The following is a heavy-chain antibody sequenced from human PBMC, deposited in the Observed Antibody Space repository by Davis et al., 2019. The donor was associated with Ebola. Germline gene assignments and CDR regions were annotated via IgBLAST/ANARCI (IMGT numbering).Heavy chain of an antibody. D-gene: IGHD3-3*01. CDR3: AKEVLRFLEWSYYFDY. CDR1: GFTFSSYG. Sequence: PGGSLRLSCAASGFTFSSYGVHWVRQAPGKGLEWVAVIWYDGSNKYYADSVKGRFTISRDNSKNTLYLQMNSLRAEDTAVYYCAKEVLRFLEWSYYFDYWGQGTLVTVSS. V-gene: IGHV3-33*06. CDR2: IWYDGSNK. J-gene: IGHJ4*02.